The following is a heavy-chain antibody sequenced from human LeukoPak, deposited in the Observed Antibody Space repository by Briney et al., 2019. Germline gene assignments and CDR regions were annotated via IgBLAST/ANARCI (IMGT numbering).Heavy chain of an antibody. CDR3: ARQRGNYYDSSGYPKRGHFDY. V-gene: IGHV4-34*01. J-gene: IGHJ4*02. CDR1: GGSFSGYY. D-gene: IGHD3-22*01. CDR2: INHSGST. Sequence: SETLSLTCAVYGGSFSGYYWSWIRQPPGKGLEWIGEINHSGSTNYNPSLKSRVTISVDTSKNQFSLKLSSVTAADTAVYYCARQRGNYYDSSGYPKRGHFDYWGQGTLVTVSS.